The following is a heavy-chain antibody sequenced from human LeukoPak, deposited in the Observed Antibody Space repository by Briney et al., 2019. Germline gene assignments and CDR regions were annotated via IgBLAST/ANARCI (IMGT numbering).Heavy chain of an antibody. CDR2: IYYSGST. CDR1: GGSFSGYY. D-gene: IGHD6-6*01. Sequence: KPSETLSLTCAVYGGSFSGYYWSWIRQPPGKGLEWIGYIYYSGSTYYNPSLKSRVTISVDTSKNQFSLKLSSVTAADTAVYYCARLSYSSSSCWFDPWGQGTLVTVSS. CDR3: ARLSYSSSSCWFDP. J-gene: IGHJ5*02. V-gene: IGHV4-30-4*08.